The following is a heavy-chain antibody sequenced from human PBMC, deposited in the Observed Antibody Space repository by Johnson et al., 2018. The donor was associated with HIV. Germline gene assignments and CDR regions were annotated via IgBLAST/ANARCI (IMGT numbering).Heavy chain of an antibody. CDR1: GFTFSSYG. CDR3: ARALVVAVGAACYHGSGPGDAFDI. J-gene: IGHJ3*02. Sequence: QVQLVESGGGVVQPGRSLRLSCAASGFTFSSYGMHWVRQAPGTGLEWVAVIYSGGSTYYADSVKGRFTISRDNSKNTLYLQMNSLRAEDTALYYCARALVVAVGAACYHGSGPGDAFDIWGQGTMVTVSS. CDR2: IYSGGST. D-gene: IGHD3-10*01. V-gene: IGHV3-NL1*01.